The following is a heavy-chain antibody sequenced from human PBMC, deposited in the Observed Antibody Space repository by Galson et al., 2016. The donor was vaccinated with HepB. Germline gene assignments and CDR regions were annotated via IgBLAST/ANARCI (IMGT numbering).Heavy chain of an antibody. J-gene: IGHJ3*02. V-gene: IGHV3-30*18. Sequence: SLRLSCAASGFIFSNCGMHWVRQAPGKGLEWVAVISYDGSSKYYSDSVKGRFTISRDNSKNTLYVQMNSLRAEDTAVYYCAKSVGIQLWLDHAFDIWGQGTMVTVSS. CDR2: ISYDGSSK. CDR3: AKSVGIQLWLDHAFDI. CDR1: GFIFSNCG. D-gene: IGHD5-18*01.